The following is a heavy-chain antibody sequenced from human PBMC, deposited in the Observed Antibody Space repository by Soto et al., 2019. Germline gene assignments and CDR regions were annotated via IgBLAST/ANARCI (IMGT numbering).Heavy chain of an antibody. CDR3: AREITQLRFLEWSTDYYFDY. CDR1: GFTFSSYA. CDR2: ISGSGGST. Sequence: PGGSLRLSCAASGFTFSSYAMSWVRQAPGKGLEWVSAISGSGGSTYYADSVKGRFTISRDNAKNSLYLQMNSLRAEDTAVYYCAREITQLRFLEWSTDYYFDYWGQGTLVTVSS. D-gene: IGHD3-3*01. J-gene: IGHJ4*02. V-gene: IGHV3-23*01.